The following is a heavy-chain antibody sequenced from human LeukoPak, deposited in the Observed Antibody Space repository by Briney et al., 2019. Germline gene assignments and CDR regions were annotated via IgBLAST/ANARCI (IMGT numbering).Heavy chain of an antibody. CDR1: GGSISGYY. Sequence: SETLSLTCTVSGGSISGYYWSWIRQPAGKGLEWIGRIYTSGSTNYNPSLKSRVTMSVDTSKNQFSLRLSSVTAADTAVYYCARGYDYVWGSHRALGYWGQGTLVTVSS. CDR3: ARGYDYVWGSHRALGY. J-gene: IGHJ4*02. V-gene: IGHV4-4*07. D-gene: IGHD3-16*02. CDR2: IYTSGST.